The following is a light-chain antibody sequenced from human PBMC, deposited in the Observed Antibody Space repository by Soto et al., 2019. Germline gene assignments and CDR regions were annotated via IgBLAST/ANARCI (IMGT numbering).Light chain of an antibody. CDR1: QSVSSN. CDR2: GAS. J-gene: IGKJ4*01. V-gene: IGKV3-15*01. CDR3: QQYNNWPPLT. Sequence: EIVMTQSPATLSVSPGARATLSCRASQSVSSNLAWYQQKPGQAPRLIIYGASTRDTGIPARFSGSGSGTEFTLTISSLQSEDFAIYYCQQYNNWPPLTFGGGTKVEIK.